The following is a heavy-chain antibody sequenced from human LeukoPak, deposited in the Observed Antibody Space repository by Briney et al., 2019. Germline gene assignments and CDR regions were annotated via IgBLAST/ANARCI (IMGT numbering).Heavy chain of an antibody. V-gene: IGHV1-2*02. CDR2: INPNSGGT. CDR3: AKGGYTLTDTDNDMDV. CDR1: GYTFTAYA. J-gene: IGHJ6*03. Sequence: ASVKVSCKASGYTFTAYAMNWVRQAPGQGLEWMGWINPNSGGTNYAQKFQGRVTMTRDTSISTAYMELSRLRSDDTAVYYCAKGGYTLTDTDNDMDVWGKGTTVTVSS. D-gene: IGHD5-12*01.